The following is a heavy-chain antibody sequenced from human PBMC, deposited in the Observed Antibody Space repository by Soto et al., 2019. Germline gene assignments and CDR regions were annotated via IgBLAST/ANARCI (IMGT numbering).Heavy chain of an antibody. CDR3: ARRYGTVFDY. D-gene: IGHD6-13*01. V-gene: IGHV4-59*01. CDR2: IYYSGST. J-gene: IGHJ4*02. Sequence: PSETLSLTCTASGGSISSYYWSWIRQPPGKGLEWIGYIYYSGSTNYNPSLKSRVTISVDTSKNQFSLKLSSVTAADTAVYYCARRYGTVFDYWGQGTLVTVSS. CDR1: GGSISSYY.